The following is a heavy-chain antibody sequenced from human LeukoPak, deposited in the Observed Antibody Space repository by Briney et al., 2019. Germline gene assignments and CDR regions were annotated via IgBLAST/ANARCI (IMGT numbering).Heavy chain of an antibody. CDR2: ISSSSSTI. Sequence: GGSLRLSCAASGFTFSSYSMTWVRQAPGKGLEWVSYISSSSSTIYYADSVKGRFTISRDNAKNSLYLQMNSLRDEDTAVYYCARGSSGWYSNWFDPWGQGTLVTVSS. CDR1: GFTFSSYS. D-gene: IGHD6-19*01. CDR3: ARGSSGWYSNWFDP. V-gene: IGHV3-48*02. J-gene: IGHJ5*02.